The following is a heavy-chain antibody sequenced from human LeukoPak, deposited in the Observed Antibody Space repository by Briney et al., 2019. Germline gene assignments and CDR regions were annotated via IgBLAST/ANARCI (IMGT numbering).Heavy chain of an antibody. CDR2: ISWNSGSI. CDR3: ARDGYSYGYAEHDY. V-gene: IGHV3-9*01. Sequence: PGRSLRLSCAASGFTFDDYAMHWVRQAPGKGLEWVSGISWNSGSIGYADSVKGRFTISRDNAKNSLYLQMNSLRAEDTAVYYCARDGYSYGYAEHDYWGQGTLVTVSS. J-gene: IGHJ4*02. CDR1: GFTFDDYA. D-gene: IGHD5-18*01.